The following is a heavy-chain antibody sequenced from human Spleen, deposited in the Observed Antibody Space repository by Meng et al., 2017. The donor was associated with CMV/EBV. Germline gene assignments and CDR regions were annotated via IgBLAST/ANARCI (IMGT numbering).Heavy chain of an antibody. D-gene: IGHD5-18*01. J-gene: IGHJ4*02. CDR1: GFTFSSYA. CDR3: AKQGDTAMARIDY. CDR2: ISGSGGST. Sequence: LSLTCAASGFTFSSYAMSWVRQAPGKGLEWVSAISGSGGSTYYADSVKGRFTISRDNSKNTLYLQMNSLRAEDTAVYYCAKQGDTAMARIDYWGQGTLVTVSS. V-gene: IGHV3-23*01.